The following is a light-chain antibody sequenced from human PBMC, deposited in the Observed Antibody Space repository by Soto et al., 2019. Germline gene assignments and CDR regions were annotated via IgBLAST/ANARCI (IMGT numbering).Light chain of an antibody. J-gene: IGLJ1*01. CDR3: AAWDDTLKRYV. CDR2: YNN. Sequence: QSVLAQPPSASETPGQTVSISCSGSNSNIASNTVNWYQHLPGTAPKLLIYYNNQRPSGVPDRFSGSKSGTSASLAISGLQSEDESDHYCAAWDDTLKRYVFGTRTKVTVL. CDR1: NSNIASNT. V-gene: IGLV1-44*01.